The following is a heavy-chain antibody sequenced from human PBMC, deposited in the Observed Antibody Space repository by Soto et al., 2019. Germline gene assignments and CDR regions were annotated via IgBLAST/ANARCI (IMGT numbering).Heavy chain of an antibody. CDR3: AKSATVPAAIAY. Sequence: ASVKVSCKASGYAFTSYAMHWVRQAPGQRLEWMGWINAGNGNTKYSQKFQGRVTITRDTSASTAYMELSSLRSEDTAVYYCAKSATVPAAIAYWGQGTLVTVS. J-gene: IGHJ4*02. CDR2: INAGNGNT. V-gene: IGHV1-3*01. D-gene: IGHD2-2*02. CDR1: GYAFTSYA.